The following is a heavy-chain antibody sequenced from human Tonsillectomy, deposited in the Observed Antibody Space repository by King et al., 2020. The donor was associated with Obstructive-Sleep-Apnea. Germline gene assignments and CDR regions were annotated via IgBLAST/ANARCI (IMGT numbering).Heavy chain of an antibody. CDR2: ISTTSTYI. CDR1: GFTFRNYN. Sequence: QLVQSGGGLVKPGGSLRLSCGASGFTFRNYNMNWVRQAPGKGLEWVSSISTTSTYIYYADSLRGRFTISRDNAKNSLYLQMNSLRAEDTAVYYCASDLDCGGDCYSSDYWGQGTLVTVSS. V-gene: IGHV3-21*01. CDR3: ASDLDCGGDCYSSDY. D-gene: IGHD2-21*02. J-gene: IGHJ4*02.